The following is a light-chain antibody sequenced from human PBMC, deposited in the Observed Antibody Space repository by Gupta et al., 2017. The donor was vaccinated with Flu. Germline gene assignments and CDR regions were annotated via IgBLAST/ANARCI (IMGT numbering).Light chain of an antibody. J-gene: IGKJ5*01. V-gene: IGKV1-33*01. Sequence: PASLSASAGDRVTLTCKASQGISTYLDWYQQKPGKAPKRLIYETSTWVTGIPARFSGSASGTDFTFTISSLQPEDIATYYCKQYDNPPQTFGQGTRLELK. CDR2: ETS. CDR3: KQYDNPPQT. CDR1: QGISTY.